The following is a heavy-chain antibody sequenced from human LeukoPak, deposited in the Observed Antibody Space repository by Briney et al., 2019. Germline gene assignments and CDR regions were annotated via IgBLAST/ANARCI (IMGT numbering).Heavy chain of an antibody. J-gene: IGHJ6*02. CDR3: ARDPDIVVVVAATLGMDV. CDR2: ISGRGSST. V-gene: IGHV3-23*01. D-gene: IGHD2-15*01. Sequence: GGSLRLSCAASGFTFSSYAMNWVRQAPGKGLEWVSAISGRGSSTFYADSVRGRFTISRDNSKNTLYLQMDSLRVEDTAIYYCARDPDIVVVVAATLGMDVWGQGTTVTVSS. CDR1: GFTFSSYA.